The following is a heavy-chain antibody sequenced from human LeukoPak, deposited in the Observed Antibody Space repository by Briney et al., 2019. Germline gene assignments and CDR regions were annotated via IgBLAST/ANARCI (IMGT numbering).Heavy chain of an antibody. J-gene: IGHJ4*02. CDR1: GGSISSSSYY. V-gene: IGHV4-39*07. Sequence: SETLSLTCTVSGGSISSSSYYWGWIRQPPGKGLEWIGSIYYSGSTYYNPSLKSRVTISVDTSKSQFSLKLSSVTAADTAVYYCAREPPLYYDKIFYFDYWGQGTLVTVSS. CDR2: IYYSGST. CDR3: AREPPLYYDKIFYFDY. D-gene: IGHD3-22*01.